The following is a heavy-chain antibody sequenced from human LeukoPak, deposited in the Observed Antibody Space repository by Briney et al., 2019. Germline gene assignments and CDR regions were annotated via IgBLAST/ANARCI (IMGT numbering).Heavy chain of an antibody. CDR1: GYTFTGYY. J-gene: IGHJ6*03. CDR2: INPNSGGT. CDR3: ARDKKQAYYMDV. V-gene: IGHV1-2*02. Sequence: ASVKVSCKASGYTFTGYYMHWVRQAPGQGLEWMGWINPNSGGTNYAQKFQGRVTMTRDTSISTAYMELRSLRSDDTAVYYCARDKKQAYYMDVWGKGTTVTVSS. D-gene: IGHD6-13*01.